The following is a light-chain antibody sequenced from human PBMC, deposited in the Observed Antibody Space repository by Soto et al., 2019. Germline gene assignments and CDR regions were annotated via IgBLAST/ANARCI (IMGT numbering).Light chain of an antibody. CDR2: DAS. CDR3: QQYGSSPIT. Sequence: EIVLTQSPGTLSLSPGERATLSCRASQRVGSSYLAWDQQKRGQAPRLLIYDASSRATDIPDRFSGSGSGTDFTLIIRRLEPADFAVYSCQQYGSSPITFGGGTKVAIK. CDR1: QRVGSSY. J-gene: IGKJ4*01. V-gene: IGKV3-20*01.